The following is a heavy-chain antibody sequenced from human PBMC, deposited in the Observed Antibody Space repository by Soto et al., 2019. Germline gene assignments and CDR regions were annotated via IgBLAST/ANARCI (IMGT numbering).Heavy chain of an antibody. Sequence: GGSLRLSCAASGLTLSSYSMKWVRQAPGKGLAWVSSISSSSSYIYYTDPVKGRFTISRDNAKNSLYLQMNSLRAEDTAVYYCARVMVGATTRAFDIWGQGAMVT. CDR1: GLTLSSYS. CDR3: ARVMVGATTRAFDI. J-gene: IGHJ3*02. D-gene: IGHD1-26*01. V-gene: IGHV3-21*01. CDR2: ISSSSSYI.